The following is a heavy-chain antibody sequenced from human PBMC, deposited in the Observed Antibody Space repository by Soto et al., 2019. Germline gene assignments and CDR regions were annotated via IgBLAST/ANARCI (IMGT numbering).Heavy chain of an antibody. D-gene: IGHD2-2*01. CDR3: ARSQGSSTSLEIYYYYYYDMDV. CDR2: IIPISGTA. V-gene: IGHV1-69*01. Sequence: QVQLVQSGAEVKKPGSSVKLSCKASGGTFSSYAISWVRQAPGQGLEWMGGIIPISGTANYAQKFQGRVTITADESKSTAYMELSSLGSEDTAVYYCARSQGSSTSLEIYYYYYYDMDVWGQGTTVTVSS. J-gene: IGHJ6*02. CDR1: GGTFSSYA.